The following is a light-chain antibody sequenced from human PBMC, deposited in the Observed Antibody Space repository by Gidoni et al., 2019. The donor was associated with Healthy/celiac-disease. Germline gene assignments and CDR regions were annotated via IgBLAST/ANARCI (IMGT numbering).Light chain of an antibody. Sequence: LVLTQPPASLPVSLCERATINCKSSQSVLYSFNNKNYLAWYQQKPGQPPKLLIYWASTRESGVPDRFSGSGSGTDFTLTISSLQAEDVAVYYCQQYNSTPWTFGQGTKVEIK. CDR2: WAS. J-gene: IGKJ1*01. V-gene: IGKV4-1*01. CDR1: QSVLYSFNNKNY. CDR3: QQYNSTPWT.